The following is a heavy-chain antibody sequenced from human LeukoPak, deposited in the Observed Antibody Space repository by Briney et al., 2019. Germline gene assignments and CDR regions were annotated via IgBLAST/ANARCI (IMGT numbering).Heavy chain of an antibody. CDR2: INAGNGNT. J-gene: IGHJ6*04. CDR1: GYTFTSYA. D-gene: IGHD6-13*01. V-gene: IGHV1-3*01. Sequence: ASVKVSCKASGYTFTSYAMHWVRQAPGQRLERMGWINAGNGNTKYSQKFQGRVTITRDTSASTAYMELSSLRSEDTAVYYCARGYIAAAYYYGMDVWGKGTTVTVSS. CDR3: ARGYIAAAYYYGMDV.